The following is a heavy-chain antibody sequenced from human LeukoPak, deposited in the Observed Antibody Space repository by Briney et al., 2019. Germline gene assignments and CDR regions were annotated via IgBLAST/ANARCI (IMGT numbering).Heavy chain of an antibody. Sequence: SESLSLSCCVSDYPISSGYLWGWLRPPPGGRVEWLAIISTSGSTYVSPSHTSRVIVTFAASRNHSSLNLTSVTAAHTAVYICASDRSAGASGSLLGFDGRGPRALVTASS. CDR1: DYPISSGYL. CDR2: ISTSGST. D-gene: IGHD1-26*01. J-gene: IGHJ5*02. CDR3: ASDRSAGASGSLLGFDG. V-gene: IGHV4-38-2*02.